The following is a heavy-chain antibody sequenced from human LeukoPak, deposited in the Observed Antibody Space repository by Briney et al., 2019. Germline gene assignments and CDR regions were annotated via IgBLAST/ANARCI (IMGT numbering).Heavy chain of an antibody. CDR1: GFTFSSYA. J-gene: IGHJ4*02. D-gene: IGHD3-3*01. CDR2: ISYDGSNK. V-gene: IGHV3-30*04. Sequence: GGSLRLSCAASGFTFSSYAMNWVRQAPGKGLEWVAVISYDGSNKYYADSVKGRFTISRDNSKNTLYLQMNSLRAEDTAVYYCAKEVRDFWSGPPFDYWGQGTLVTVSS. CDR3: AKEVRDFWSGPPFDY.